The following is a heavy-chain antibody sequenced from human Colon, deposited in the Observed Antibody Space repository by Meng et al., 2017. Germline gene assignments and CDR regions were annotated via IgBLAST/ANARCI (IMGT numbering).Heavy chain of an antibody. J-gene: IGHJ4*02. Sequence: QVQLQESGPGLFKPSQTLSLTCTVSGGSISTGGYYWSWIRQLPGKGLEWIGYIYYSGSTYYNPSLRSLVSISVDTSKNQFSLRLTSVTAADTAVYYCARVRRSGDDFDYWGQGTLVTVSS. D-gene: IGHD1-26*01. V-gene: IGHV4-31*01. CDR2: IYYSGST. CDR3: ARVRRSGDDFDY. CDR1: GGSISTGGYY.